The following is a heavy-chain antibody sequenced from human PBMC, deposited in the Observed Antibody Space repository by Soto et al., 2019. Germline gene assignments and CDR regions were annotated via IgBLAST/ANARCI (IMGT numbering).Heavy chain of an antibody. Sequence: TSETLSLTCTVSGGSISSGGYYWSWIRQHPGKGLEWIGYIYYSGSTYYNPSLKSRVTISVDTSKNQFSLKLSSVTAADAAVYYCAGHATYYYDSSGYYQIYDYWGQGTLVTVSS. D-gene: IGHD3-22*01. CDR1: GGSISSGGYY. V-gene: IGHV4-31*03. CDR3: AGHATYYYDSSGYYQIYDY. CDR2: IYYSGST. J-gene: IGHJ4*02.